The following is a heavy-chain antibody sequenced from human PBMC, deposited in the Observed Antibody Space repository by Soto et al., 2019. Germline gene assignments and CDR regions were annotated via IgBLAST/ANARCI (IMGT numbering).Heavy chain of an antibody. CDR1: GGSISSGGYY. J-gene: IGHJ4*02. D-gene: IGHD3-10*01. CDR3: ARSITMVRGATEI. Sequence: PSETLSLTCTVSGGSISSGGYYWSWIRQHPGKGLEWIGYIYYSGSTYYNPSLKSRVTISVDTSKNQFSLKLSSVTAADTAVYFCARSITMVRGATEICGQRTLVTVSS. V-gene: IGHV4-31*03. CDR2: IYYSGST.